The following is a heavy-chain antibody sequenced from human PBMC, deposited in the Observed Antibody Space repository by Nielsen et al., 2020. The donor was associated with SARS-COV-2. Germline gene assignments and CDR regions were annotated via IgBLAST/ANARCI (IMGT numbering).Heavy chain of an antibody. D-gene: IGHD6-19*01. CDR1: GFTVSRTF. J-gene: IGHJ6*02. Sequence: GESLKISCAASGFTVSRTFMTWVRQAPGKGLECVSVIYSGGDTSYADSVKGRFTISRDNSKNMLYLQMNSLRAEDTAIYYCATKRGQWLGLYGMDVWGQGTTVSVSS. V-gene: IGHV3-53*01. CDR2: IYSGGDT. CDR3: ATKRGQWLGLYGMDV.